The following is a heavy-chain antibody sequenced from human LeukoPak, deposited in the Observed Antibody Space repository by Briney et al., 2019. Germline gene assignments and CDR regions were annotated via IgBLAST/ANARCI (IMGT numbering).Heavy chain of an antibody. CDR1: GGSISSGGYY. V-gene: IGHV4-31*03. CDR3: ARDRQVAVGYFDY. Sequence: PSETLSLTCTVSGGSISSGGYYWTWLRQPPGKGLEWIGYIYYSGSTYYNPSLKSRVTISVDTSKNQFSLKLSSVTAADTAVYYCARDRQVAVGYFDYWGQGTLVTVSS. D-gene: IGHD3-10*01. J-gene: IGHJ4*02. CDR2: IYYSGST.